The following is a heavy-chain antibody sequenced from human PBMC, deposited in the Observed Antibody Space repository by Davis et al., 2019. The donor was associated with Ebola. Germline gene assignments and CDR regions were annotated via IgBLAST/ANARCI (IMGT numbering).Heavy chain of an antibody. V-gene: IGHV1-46*01. CDR1: GYTFTSYY. CDR2: INPSGGST. J-gene: IGHJ6*03. D-gene: IGHD2-2*01. CDR3: ARDRYYCSSTSCYFIHYYYYMDV. Sequence: ASVKVSCKASGYTFTSYYMHWVRQAPGQGLEWMGIINPSGGSTSYAQKFQGRVTMTRDTSTSTVYMELSSLRSEDTAVYYCARDRYYCSSTSCYFIHYYYYMDVWGKGTTVTVSS.